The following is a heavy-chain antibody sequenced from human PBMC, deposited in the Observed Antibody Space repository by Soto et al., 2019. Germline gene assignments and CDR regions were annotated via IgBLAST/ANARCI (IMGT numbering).Heavy chain of an antibody. J-gene: IGHJ6*02. CDR3: TSGSVEGV. Sequence: EVQLVESVGGLVKPGGSLRLSCVASGFSIPNAWLNWVRQAPGKGLEWVGRIKRKIDGETTDYAAPVKGRFTISIVVAKSMLYLKMNSLKVDVTALYFCTSGSVEGVCGQWTTLTVS. CDR2: IKRKIDGETT. V-gene: IGHV3-15*07. CDR1: GFSIPNAW. D-gene: IGHD2-15*01.